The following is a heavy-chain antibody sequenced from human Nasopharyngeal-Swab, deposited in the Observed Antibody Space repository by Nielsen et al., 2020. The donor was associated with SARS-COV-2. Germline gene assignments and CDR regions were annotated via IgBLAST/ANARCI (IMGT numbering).Heavy chain of an antibody. Sequence: SETPSLTCAVYGGSFSGYYWSWIRQPPGKGLEWIGEINHSGSTNYNPSLKSRVTISVDTSKNQFSLKLSSVTAADTAVYYCARSRAALLWFGESRHLFDYWGQGTLVTVSS. J-gene: IGHJ4*02. CDR3: ARSRAALLWFGESRHLFDY. V-gene: IGHV4-34*01. CDR2: INHSGST. D-gene: IGHD3-10*01. CDR1: GGSFSGYY.